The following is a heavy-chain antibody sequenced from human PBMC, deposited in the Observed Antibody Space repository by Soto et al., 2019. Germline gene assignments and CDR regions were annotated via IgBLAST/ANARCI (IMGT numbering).Heavy chain of an antibody. CDR1: GFTFSTYA. V-gene: IGHV3-23*01. CDR2: ISGSGGNT. CDR3: AKSSGSSGLSDYFDY. Sequence: GGSLRLSCAASGFTFSTYAMSWVRQAPGKGLEWVSSISGSGGNTYYADSVKGRFTISRDNSKNTLYLQMDSLRAEDTAVYYCAKSSGSSGLSDYFDYWGQGTLVTVSS. J-gene: IGHJ4*02. D-gene: IGHD1-26*01.